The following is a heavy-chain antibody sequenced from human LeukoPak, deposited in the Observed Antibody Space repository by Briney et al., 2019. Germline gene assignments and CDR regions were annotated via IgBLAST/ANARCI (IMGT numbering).Heavy chain of an antibody. V-gene: IGHV3-15*01. J-gene: IGHJ4*02. D-gene: IGHD4-17*01. CDR2: IKSKTDDGTT. CDR3: TRGRIGDYYFDY. Sequence: GGSLRLSCAASGFTFSNAWMTWVRQAPGKGLEWVGRIKSKTDDGTTDYAAPVKGRFTISRDDSKNTPYLQMNSLKTEDTAVYYCTRGRIGDYYFDYWGQGTLVTVSS. CDR1: GFTFSNAW.